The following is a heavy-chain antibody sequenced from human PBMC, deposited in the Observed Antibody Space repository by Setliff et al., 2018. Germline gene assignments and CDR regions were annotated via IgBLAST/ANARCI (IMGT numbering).Heavy chain of an antibody. CDR2: ISHSANK. CDR3: ARESRFGYSGYDCAFDY. CDR1: GGSISDNTYY. V-gene: IGHV4-39*02. J-gene: IGHJ4*02. Sequence: SETLSHTCTISGGSISDNTYYWGWIRQSPGKELEWIGGISHSANKCYNPSFRTVVTISVDMSKNQFFLNLDSVTAADTALYYCARESRFGYSGYDCAFDYWGQGMLVTVSS. D-gene: IGHD5-12*01.